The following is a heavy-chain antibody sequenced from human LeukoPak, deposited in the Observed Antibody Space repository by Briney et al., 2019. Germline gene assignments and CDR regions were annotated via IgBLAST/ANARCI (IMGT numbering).Heavy chain of an antibody. CDR1: GFTFDDYG. V-gene: IGHV3-20*04. J-gene: IGHJ4*02. CDR3: RGKRGGVTRYYFDY. CDR2: ISWNGGST. D-gene: IGHD3-16*01. Sequence: GGSLRLSCAASGFTFDDYGMSWVRQTPGKGLEWVSGISWNGGSTGYADSVKGRFTISRDNAENSLYLQMNSLRAEDTALYYWRGKRGGVTRYYFDYWGQGTLVTVSS.